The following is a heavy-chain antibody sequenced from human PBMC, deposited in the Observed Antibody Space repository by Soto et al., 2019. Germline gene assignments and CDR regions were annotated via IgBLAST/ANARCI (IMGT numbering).Heavy chain of an antibody. J-gene: IGHJ6*03. V-gene: IGHV3-23*01. CDR1: GFIFTNYA. D-gene: IGHD3-10*01. Sequence: EVQLLESGGGLVQPGGSLRLSCAASGFIFTNYAMSWVRQAPGKGLEWVSSISRTGDAQYADSVRGRFTISRYDSKHTIYLQLNSMGAYDTAVYNWAENYFMDVWGKGTTVTVSS. CDR3: AENYFMDV. CDR2: ISRTGDA.